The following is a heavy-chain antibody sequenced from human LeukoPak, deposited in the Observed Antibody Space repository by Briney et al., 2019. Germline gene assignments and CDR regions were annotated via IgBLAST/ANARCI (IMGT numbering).Heavy chain of an antibody. V-gene: IGHV3-23*01. CDR2: ISGSGGST. D-gene: IGHD5-18*01. CDR1: GFTFSSYA. Sequence: GGSLRLSCAASGFTFSSYAMSWVRQAPGKGLEWVSAISGSGGSTYYADSVKGRFTISRDNSKNTLYLQMNSLRAEDTAVYYCAKDNAGYSYGSWYYFDYWGQGTLVTVSS. CDR3: AKDNAGYSYGSWYYFDY. J-gene: IGHJ4*02.